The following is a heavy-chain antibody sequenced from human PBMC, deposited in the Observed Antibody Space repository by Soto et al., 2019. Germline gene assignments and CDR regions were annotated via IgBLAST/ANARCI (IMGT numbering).Heavy chain of an antibody. D-gene: IGHD6-19*01. J-gene: IGHJ6*02. Sequence: QVQLLQSGAEVKKPVSSVKVSCKASGGTFSTYAISWVRQAPGQGLEWMGGIIPIFATPSYAQKFQGRVTITADKSTSTAYMELSSLRSEDTADYYCAREGPVAGNYGMDVWGQGTTVTVSS. CDR1: GGTFSTYA. CDR3: AREGPVAGNYGMDV. CDR2: IIPIFATP. V-gene: IGHV1-69*06.